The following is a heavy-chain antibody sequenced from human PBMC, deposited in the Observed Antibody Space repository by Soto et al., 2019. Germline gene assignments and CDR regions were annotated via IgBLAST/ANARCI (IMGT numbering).Heavy chain of an antibody. CDR2: ISSSSSYI. CDR3: ARHPVDYCSSTSCYRGAYYYPYYGMGV. J-gene: IGHJ6*02. V-gene: IGHV3-21*01. D-gene: IGHD2-2*02. Sequence: GGSLRLSCAASGFTFSSYSMNWVRQAPGKGLEWVSSISSSSSYIYYADSVKGRFTISRGNAKNSLYLQMNSLRAEDTAVYYCARHPVDYCSSTSCYRGAYYYPYYGMGVWGQGTTVTVSS. CDR1: GFTFSSYS.